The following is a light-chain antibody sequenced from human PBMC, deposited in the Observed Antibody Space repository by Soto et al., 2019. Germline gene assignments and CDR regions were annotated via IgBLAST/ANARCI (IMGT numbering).Light chain of an antibody. V-gene: IGKV3-15*01. CDR3: QEYNNWPQVT. CDR1: QSVSSN. Sequence: EIVMTQSPATLSVSPGERATLSCRASQSVSSNLAWYQQKPGQAXRLLIYDASTRATGIPARFSGSGSGTEFTLTISSLQSEDFALYYCQEYNNWPQVTFGGGTKVDIK. CDR2: DAS. J-gene: IGKJ4*01.